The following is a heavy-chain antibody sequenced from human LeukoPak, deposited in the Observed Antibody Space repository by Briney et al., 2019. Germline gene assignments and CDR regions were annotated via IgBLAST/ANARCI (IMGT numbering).Heavy chain of an antibody. J-gene: IGHJ4*02. CDR3: TTDGLY. V-gene: IGHV3-73*01. CDR1: GLTFSASA. Sequence: QPGGSLSFSFAASGLTFSASAMHGVRQASGKGLEWVGRIRSKANSYATAYAASVKGRFTISRDDSKNTAYLQMNSLKTEDTAVYYCTTDGLYWGQGTLVTVSS. D-gene: IGHD4-17*01. CDR2: IRSKANSYAT.